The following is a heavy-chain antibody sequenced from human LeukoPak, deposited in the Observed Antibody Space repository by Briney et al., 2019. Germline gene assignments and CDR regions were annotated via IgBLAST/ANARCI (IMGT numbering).Heavy chain of an antibody. CDR3: ARLGINVP. D-gene: IGHD1-26*01. J-gene: IGHJ5*02. Sequence: SETLSLTCTVSGGSISSSSYYWGWIRQPPGKGLEWIGSIYYSGSTYYNPSLKSRVTISVDTSKNQFSLKLSSVTAADTAVYYCARLGINVPWGQGTLVTVSS. V-gene: IGHV4-39*01. CDR2: IYYSGST. CDR1: GGSISSSSYY.